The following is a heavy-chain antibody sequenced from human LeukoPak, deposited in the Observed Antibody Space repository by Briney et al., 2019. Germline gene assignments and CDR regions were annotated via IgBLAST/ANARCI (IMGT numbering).Heavy chain of an antibody. V-gene: IGHV4-4*09. D-gene: IGHD3/OR15-3a*01. J-gene: IGHJ4*02. CDR2: IYTSGST. Sequence: SETLSLTCTVSGGSISSYYWSWIRQPPGKGLEWIGYIYTSGSTNYNPSLKSRVTVSVDTSKNQFSLKLSSVTAADTAVYYCARGGTGFDYWGQGTLVTVSS. CDR1: GGSISSYY. CDR3: ARGGTGFDY.